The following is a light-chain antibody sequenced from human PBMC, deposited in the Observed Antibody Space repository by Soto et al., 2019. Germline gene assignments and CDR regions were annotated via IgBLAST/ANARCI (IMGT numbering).Light chain of an antibody. V-gene: IGLV1-47*02. CDR1: SSNLETNL. J-gene: IGLJ2*01. CDR2: NND. CDR3: TATDDRLTGPV. Sequence: QSVLTQPPSASGTPGQTVTISCSGSSSNLETNLVHWYQHLPGASPRLLIYNNDQRPSGVPDRFSASMSGTSASLAISGLWSEDKADYYCTATDDRLTGPVFGGGTKVTVL.